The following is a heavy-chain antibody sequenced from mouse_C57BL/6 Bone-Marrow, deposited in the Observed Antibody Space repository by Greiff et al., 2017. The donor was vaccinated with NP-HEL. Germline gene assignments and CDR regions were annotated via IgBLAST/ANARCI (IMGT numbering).Heavy chain of an antibody. Sequence: EVQLQQSGPVLVKPGASVKMSCKASGYTFTDYYMNWVKQSHGKSLEWIGVINPYNGGTSYNQKFKGKATLTVDKSSSSAYMELNSLTSEDSAVYYCARRRLLRCGYFDVWGTGTTVTVSS. CDR2: INPYNGGT. CDR1: GYTFTDYY. CDR3: ARRRLLRCGYFDV. J-gene: IGHJ1*03. D-gene: IGHD1-1*01. V-gene: IGHV1-19*01.